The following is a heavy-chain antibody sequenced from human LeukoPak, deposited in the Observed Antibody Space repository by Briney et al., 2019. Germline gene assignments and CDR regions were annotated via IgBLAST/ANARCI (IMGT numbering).Heavy chain of an antibody. D-gene: IGHD5-18*01. CDR3: ARAVISGYSYENWFDP. Sequence: RASVKVSCKASGYTFTSHDINWVRQATGQGLEWMGWMNPNSANTGCAQKFQGRVTMTRNTSISTAYMELSSLRSEGTAVYYCARAVISGYSYENWFDPWGQGTLVTVSS. V-gene: IGHV1-8*01. J-gene: IGHJ5*02. CDR2: MNPNSANT. CDR1: GYTFTSHD.